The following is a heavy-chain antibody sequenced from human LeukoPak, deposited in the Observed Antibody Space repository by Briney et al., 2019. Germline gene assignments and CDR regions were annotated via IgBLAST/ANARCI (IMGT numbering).Heavy chain of an antibody. Sequence: GRFTISRDNSKNTLYLQMNSLRAEDTAVYYCAKDYYGSGSPYQYFDYWGQGTLVTVSS. V-gene: IGHV3-30*02. CDR3: AKDYYGSGSPYQYFDY. D-gene: IGHD3-10*01. J-gene: IGHJ4*02.